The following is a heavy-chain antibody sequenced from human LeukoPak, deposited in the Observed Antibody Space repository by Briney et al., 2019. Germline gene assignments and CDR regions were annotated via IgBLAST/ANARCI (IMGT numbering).Heavy chain of an antibody. D-gene: IGHD6-13*01. CDR1: GYTFTSYY. CDR2: INPSGGST. J-gene: IGHJ4*02. Sequence: ASVKVSCKASGYTFTSYYMHWVRQAPGQGLEWMGIINPSGGSTSYAQKSQGRVTMTRDTSTSTAYMELSSLRSEDTAVYYCASKLIAAAGDDYWGQGTLVTVSS. CDR3: ASKLIAAAGDDY. V-gene: IGHV1-46*01.